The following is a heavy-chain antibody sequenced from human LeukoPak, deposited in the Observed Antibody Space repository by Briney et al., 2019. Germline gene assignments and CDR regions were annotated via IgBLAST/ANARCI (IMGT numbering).Heavy chain of an antibody. Sequence: ASVKVSCMASGGIFISYVISWVGQAPGQGREWVGGAIHFLGTANYAQKFQDRITITSEKSTTTTHMELGSLRSDDTAIYYCAILGPVLYWGQGTQITVSS. V-gene: IGHV1-69*06. D-gene: IGHD1-26*01. CDR1: GGIFISYV. J-gene: IGHJ4*02. CDR2: AIHFLGTA. CDR3: AILGPVLY.